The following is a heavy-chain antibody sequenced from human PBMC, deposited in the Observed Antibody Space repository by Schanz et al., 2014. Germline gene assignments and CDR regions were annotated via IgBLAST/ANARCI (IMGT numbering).Heavy chain of an antibody. CDR2: VSSDGNND. D-gene: IGHD3-10*01. J-gene: IGHJ6*03. V-gene: IGHV3-30*18. Sequence: VQLLESGGGLVQPGGSLRLSCAASGFSFSDYYMSWIRQAPGKGLEWVALVSSDGNNDYYTDSVKGRFTISRDNSRDTVYLQMNSLRAEDTAVYYCAKGSRSGSKDMDVWGKGTTVTVSS. CDR1: GFSFSDYY. CDR3: AKGSRSGSKDMDV.